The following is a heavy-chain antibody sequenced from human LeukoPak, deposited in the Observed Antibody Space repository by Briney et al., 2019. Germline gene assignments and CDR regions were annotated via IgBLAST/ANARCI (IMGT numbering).Heavy chain of an antibody. J-gene: IGHJ4*02. CDR3: ARETTVTTPLGY. Sequence: ASVKVSCKASGYTFSSYYMHWVRQSPGQGLEWMGIINPSGGSTSYAQKFQGRVTMTRDTSTSTVYMELSSLRSEDTAVYYCARETTVTTPLGYWGQGTLVTVSS. CDR2: INPSGGST. V-gene: IGHV1-46*01. D-gene: IGHD4-17*01. CDR1: GYTFSSYY.